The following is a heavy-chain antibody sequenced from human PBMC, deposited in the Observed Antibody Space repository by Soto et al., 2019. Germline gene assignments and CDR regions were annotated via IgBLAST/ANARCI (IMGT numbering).Heavy chain of an antibody. D-gene: IGHD7-27*01. CDR1: GGSVSSYY. Sequence: KPSETLSLTCTVSGGSVSSYYWSWIRQHPVKGLEWIGYIYHTGSTNYNPSLKSRLIMSIDTSKNQFSLHLYSVTAADTAVYFCAAKLGTTHYFDFWGQGSLVTVSS. V-gene: IGHV4-59*02. J-gene: IGHJ4*02. CDR3: AAKLGTTHYFDF. CDR2: IYHTGST.